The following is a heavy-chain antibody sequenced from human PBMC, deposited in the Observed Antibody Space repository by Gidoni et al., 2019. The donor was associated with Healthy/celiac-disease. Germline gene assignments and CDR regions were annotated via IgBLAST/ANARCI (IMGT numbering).Heavy chain of an antibody. V-gene: IGHV4-61*01. J-gene: IGHJ5*02. CDR1: GGSVSRGSHD. CDR3: ARGRDTAMANWFDP. Sequence: QVQLQESGPGLVKPSEPLSLTCTVSGGSVSRGSHDWSWIRQPPGKGLEWIGYLYYSGSTNYNPSLKSRVTISVDTSKNQFSLKLSSVTAADTAVYYCARGRDTAMANWFDPWGQGTLVTVSS. CDR2: LYYSGST. D-gene: IGHD5-18*01.